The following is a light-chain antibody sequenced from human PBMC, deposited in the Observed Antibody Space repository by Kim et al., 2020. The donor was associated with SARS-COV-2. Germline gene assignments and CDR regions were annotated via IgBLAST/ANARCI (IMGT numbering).Light chain of an antibody. CDR3: QQTFNIPIT. Sequence: ASVGDRVTITCRASQYISDYVSWYQHRPGKAPNLLLYSASNLQSGVPARFSGSGSGTDFTLTISSLQPEDLGTYYCQQTFNIPITFGQGTRLEIK. CDR2: SAS. V-gene: IGKV1-39*01. J-gene: IGKJ5*01. CDR1: QYISDY.